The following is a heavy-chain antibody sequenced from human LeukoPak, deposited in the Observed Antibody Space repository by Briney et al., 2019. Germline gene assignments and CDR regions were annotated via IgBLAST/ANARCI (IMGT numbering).Heavy chain of an antibody. CDR1: GYSFTSYW. J-gene: IGHJ6*02. CDR2: IDPSDSYT. Sequence: GESLKISCTGSGYSFTSYWISWVRQMPGKGLEWMGRIDPSDSYTNYSPSFQGHVTISADKSISTAYLQWSSLKASDTAMYYCAKLTPYCSGGSCTYYYYGMDVWGQGTTVTVSS. CDR3: AKLTPYCSGGSCTYYYYGMDV. D-gene: IGHD2-15*01. V-gene: IGHV5-10-1*01.